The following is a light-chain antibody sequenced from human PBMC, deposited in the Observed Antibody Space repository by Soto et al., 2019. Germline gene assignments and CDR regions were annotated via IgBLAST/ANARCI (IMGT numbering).Light chain of an antibody. V-gene: IGLV2-11*01. CDR1: SSDIGAYNY. CDR2: DVT. CDR3: CSYAGSYIFV. Sequence: QSVLTQPRSVSGSPGQSVTISCTGSSSDIGAYNYVSWYQQHPGKAPKLMIYDVTKRPSGVPDRFSGSKSGNTASLTISGLQADDEADYYCCSYAGSYIFVFRGGTKLTVL. J-gene: IGLJ2*01.